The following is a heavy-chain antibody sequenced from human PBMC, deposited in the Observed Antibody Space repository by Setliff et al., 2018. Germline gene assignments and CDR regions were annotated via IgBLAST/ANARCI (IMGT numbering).Heavy chain of an antibody. Sequence: ASVKVSCKLSGKTLTELSIHWVRQAPGKGLEWMGGFDPDDGETVYAQKFQGRVTMTEDTSTNTAYMELSSLRSEDTAVYYCAACVGTSWYDYNFYMDVWGIGTTVTVSS. CDR2: FDPDDGET. CDR1: GKTLTELS. D-gene: IGHD1-26*01. V-gene: IGHV1-24*01. J-gene: IGHJ6*03. CDR3: AACVGTSWYDYNFYMDV.